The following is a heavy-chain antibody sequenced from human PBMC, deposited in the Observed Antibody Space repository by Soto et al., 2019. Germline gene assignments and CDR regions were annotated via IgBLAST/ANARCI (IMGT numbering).Heavy chain of an antibody. J-gene: IGHJ4*02. CDR2: IYSSGST. CDR1: GGSLSNSY. Sequence: SETLSLTCTVSGGSLSNSYWSWIRQSPEKGLEWIGYIYSSGSTNYNPSLESRVRMSVDKSRNQFSLKLTSVSAADTAVYYCARASATIAAAAIFDYWGQGTLDTVSS. D-gene: IGHD6-13*01. V-gene: IGHV4-59*12. CDR3: ARASATIAAAAIFDY.